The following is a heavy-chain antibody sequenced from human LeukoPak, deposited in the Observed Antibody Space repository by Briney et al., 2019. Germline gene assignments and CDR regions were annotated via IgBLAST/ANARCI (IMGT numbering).Heavy chain of an antibody. CDR2: ISSNGGST. CDR1: GFTFSSYA. D-gene: IGHD2-15*01. CDR3: VKDRAVVAAEYYFDY. J-gene: IGHJ4*02. V-gene: IGHV3-64D*06. Sequence: GGSLRLSCSASGFTFSSYAMHWVRQAPGKGLEYVSAISSNGGSTYYADSVKGRFTISRDNSKNTLYLQMSSLRAEDTAVNYCVKDRAVVAAEYYFDYWGQGTLVTVSS.